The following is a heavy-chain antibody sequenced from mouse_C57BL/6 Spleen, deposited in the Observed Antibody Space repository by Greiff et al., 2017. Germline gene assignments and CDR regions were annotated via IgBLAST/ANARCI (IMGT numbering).Heavy chain of an antibody. CDR3: AREENMGTTSNFFDY. D-gene: IGHD2-3*01. V-gene: IGHV5-4*01. J-gene: IGHJ2*01. CDR2: ISDGGSYT. Sequence: EVMLVESGGGLVKPGGSLKLSCAASGFTFSSYAMSWVRQTPEKRLEWVATISDGGSYTYYPDNVKGRFTISRDNAKNNLYLQMSHLKSQDTAMYYCAREENMGTTSNFFDYWGQGTTLTVSS. CDR1: GFTFSSYA.